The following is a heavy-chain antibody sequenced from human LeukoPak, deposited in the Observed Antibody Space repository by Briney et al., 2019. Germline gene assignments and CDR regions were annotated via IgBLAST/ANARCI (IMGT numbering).Heavy chain of an antibody. V-gene: IGHV4-59*08. CDR2: FYNGGST. D-gene: IGHD3-16*01. CDR3: AWDDYGVFDAFDV. CDR1: DSSTSNHI. J-gene: IGHJ3*01. Sequence: SAEPMSFTYTAADSSTSNHIWSWIQKPPEKVLEWLGYFYNGGSTNYNPSLQSRVTMTLDASINQSYLRLTTVTAPDTAVYSCAWDDYGVFDAFDVWGQGTVVTVSS.